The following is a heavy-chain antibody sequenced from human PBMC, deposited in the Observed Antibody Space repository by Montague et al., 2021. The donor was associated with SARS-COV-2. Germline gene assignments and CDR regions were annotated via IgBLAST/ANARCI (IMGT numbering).Heavy chain of an antibody. D-gene: IGHD3/OR15-3a*01. CDR3: ARGSGTAVDWLLPDRASYYSYIDV. V-gene: IGHV4-34*01. Sequence: SETLSLTCAVSGGSISSYYWSWIRQPPGKGLEWIGEIYRSGSTNXNPSLKSRVTISVDTSKNQFSLKLSSVTAADTAVYYCARGSGTAVDWLLPDRASYYSYIDVWGKGTPVTVSS. J-gene: IGHJ6*03. CDR2: IYRSGST. CDR1: GGSISSYY.